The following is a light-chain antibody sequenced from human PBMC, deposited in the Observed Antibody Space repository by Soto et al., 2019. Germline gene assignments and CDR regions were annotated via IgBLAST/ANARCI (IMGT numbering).Light chain of an antibody. CDR1: SSNIGNNY. CDR2: DNN. J-gene: IGLJ3*02. CDR3: GTWDNSLSGGV. Sequence: QSVLTQPPSVSAAPGERVTISCSGSSSNIGNNYVSWYQQLPGTAPKLLIYDNNQRPSGIPDRFSGSKSGTSGTLDITGLQTGDEADYYCGTWDNSLSGGVFGGGTKLTVL. V-gene: IGLV1-51*01.